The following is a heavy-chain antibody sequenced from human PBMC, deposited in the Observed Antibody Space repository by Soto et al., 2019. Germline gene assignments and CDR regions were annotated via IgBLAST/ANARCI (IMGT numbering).Heavy chain of an antibody. Sequence: QLQLQESGPGLVKPSETLSLTCTVSGGSISSIRFSWGWVRQPPGKGLEWIGAIYNTGRTSYNPSLESRVTVSVDMSKNQFSLKMTSVTAADTAIYHCVRYDTWGHGILVPVSS. J-gene: IGHJ5*01. CDR2: IYNTGRT. CDR1: GGSISSIRFS. V-gene: IGHV4-39*01. CDR3: VRYDT.